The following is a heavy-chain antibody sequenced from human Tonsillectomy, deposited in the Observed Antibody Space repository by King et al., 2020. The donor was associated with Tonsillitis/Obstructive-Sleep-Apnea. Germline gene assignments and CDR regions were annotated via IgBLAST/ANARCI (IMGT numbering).Heavy chain of an antibody. CDR3: ATSPVSASSFYFDS. V-gene: IGHV3-53*01. D-gene: IGHD6-6*01. CDR2: IYSGGST. CDR1: GFSVSRKY. Sequence: VQLVESGGGLIQPGGSLRLSCAASGFSVSRKYMSWVRQAPGKGLEWVSVIYSGGSTYYGDSVKGRFTISRDNSKNTVHLQMNSLRADDTAVYYCATSPVSASSFYFDSWGQGSLGTVSS. J-gene: IGHJ4*02.